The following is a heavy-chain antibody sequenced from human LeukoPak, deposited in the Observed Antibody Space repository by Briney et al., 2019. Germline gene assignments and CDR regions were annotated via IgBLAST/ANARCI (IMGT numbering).Heavy chain of an antibody. CDR2: LSPSSTTI. Sequence: PGGSLRLSCAASGFTFSDYYMSWIRQAPGKGLEWLSYLSPSSTTIYYADSVKGRFTVSRDNAKNSLYLQMNSLRDEDTAVYYCATVHCSGGSCYDGSYYGMDVWGQGTTVTVSS. CDR3: ATVHCSGGSCYDGSYYGMDV. D-gene: IGHD2-15*01. CDR1: GFTFSDYY. V-gene: IGHV3-11*04. J-gene: IGHJ6*02.